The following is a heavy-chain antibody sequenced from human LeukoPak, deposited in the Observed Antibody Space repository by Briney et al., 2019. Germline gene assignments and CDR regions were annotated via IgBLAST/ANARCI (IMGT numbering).Heavy chain of an antibody. V-gene: IGHV1-2*02. Sequence: ASVKVSCKASGYSFSGYYMHWVRQAPGQGLEWMGWINPNSGGTNYAQKFQGRVTMTRDTSISTAYMELSRLRSDDTAVYYCARRSINYAFDIWGQGTMVTVSS. D-gene: IGHD3-10*01. J-gene: IGHJ3*02. CDR3: ARRSINYAFDI. CDR2: INPNSGGT. CDR1: GYSFSGYY.